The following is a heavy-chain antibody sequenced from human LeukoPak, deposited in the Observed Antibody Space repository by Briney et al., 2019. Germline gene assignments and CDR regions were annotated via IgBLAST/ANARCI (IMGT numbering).Heavy chain of an antibody. Sequence: GGSLRLSCAASGFIFSNYWMSWVRQAPGKGLEWVANIKQDGSDKYYVDSVKGRFTISRDNAKNSLYLQMNSLRADDTAVYYCATTYDYGGSDYWGQGTLVTVSS. CDR1: GFIFSNYW. CDR3: ATTYDYGGSDY. J-gene: IGHJ4*02. V-gene: IGHV3-7*03. D-gene: IGHD4-23*01. CDR2: IKQDGSDK.